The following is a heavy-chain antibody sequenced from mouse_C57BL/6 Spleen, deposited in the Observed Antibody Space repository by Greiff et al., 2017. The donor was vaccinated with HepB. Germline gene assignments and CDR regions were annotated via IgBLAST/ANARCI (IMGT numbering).Heavy chain of an antibody. CDR2: INPYNGGT. Sequence: VQLQQSGPVLVKPGASVKMSCKASGYTFTDYYMNWVKQSHGKSLEWIGVINPYNGGTSYNQKFKGKATLTVDKSSSTAYMELNSLTSEDSAVYYCARRFHYYGSSYDYFDYWGQGTTLTVSS. CDR1: GYTFTDYY. CDR3: ARRFHYYGSSYDYFDY. D-gene: IGHD1-1*01. V-gene: IGHV1-19*01. J-gene: IGHJ2*01.